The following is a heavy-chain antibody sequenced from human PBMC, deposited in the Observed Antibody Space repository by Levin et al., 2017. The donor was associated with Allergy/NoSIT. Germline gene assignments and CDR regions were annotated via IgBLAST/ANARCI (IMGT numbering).Heavy chain of an antibody. CDR3: ARVLSGYDLDY. CDR1: GGSFSGSY. CDR2: INHSGNT. V-gene: IGHV4-34*01. D-gene: IGHD5-12*01. J-gene: IGHJ4*02. Sequence: SCAVYGGSFSGSYWSWIRQPPGKGLQWIGEINHSGNTNYNPSLKSRVTISVDTSKNQFSLKLSSVTAADTAVYYCARVLSGYDLDYWGQGTLVTVSS.